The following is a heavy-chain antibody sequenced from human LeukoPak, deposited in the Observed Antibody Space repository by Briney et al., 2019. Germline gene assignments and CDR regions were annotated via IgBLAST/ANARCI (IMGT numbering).Heavy chain of an antibody. CDR3: AREGSSWSYFDY. V-gene: IGHV4-30-2*01. Sequence: TSQTLSLTCVVSGGSISSGGCSWSWIRQPPGKGLEWIGYIYHSGSTYYNPSLKSRVTISVDRSKNQFSLKLSSVTAADTAVYYCAREGSSWSYFDYWAQGTLVTVSS. J-gene: IGHJ4*02. CDR2: IYHSGST. D-gene: IGHD6-13*01. CDR1: GGSISSGGCS.